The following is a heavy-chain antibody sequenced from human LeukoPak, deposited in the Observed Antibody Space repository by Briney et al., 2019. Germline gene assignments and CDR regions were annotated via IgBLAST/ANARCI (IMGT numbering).Heavy chain of an antibody. D-gene: IGHD2-2*01. V-gene: IGHV4-30-2*01. CDR3: ARVLPAATSNWFDP. Sequence: PSETLSLTCTVSGGSISSGGYYWSWIRQPPGKGLEWIGYIYHSGSTYYNPSLKSRVTISVDRSKNQFSLKLSSVTAADTAVYYCARVLPAATSNWFDPWGQGTLVTVSS. J-gene: IGHJ5*02. CDR2: IYHSGST. CDR1: GGSISSGGYY.